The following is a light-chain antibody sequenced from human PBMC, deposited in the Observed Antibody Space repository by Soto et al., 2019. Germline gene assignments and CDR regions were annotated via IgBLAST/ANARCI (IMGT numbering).Light chain of an antibody. CDR1: QSVSSN. CDR2: GTS. J-gene: IGKJ1*01. Sequence: EIVMTQSPATLSVSPGERATLSCRASQSVSSNLAWYQQKPGQAPRLLIYGTSTRATGIPARFSGSGSETEFTLTISSLQSEDFAVYYCQQSNNWPRTFGQGTRVEIK. CDR3: QQSNNWPRT. V-gene: IGKV3-15*01.